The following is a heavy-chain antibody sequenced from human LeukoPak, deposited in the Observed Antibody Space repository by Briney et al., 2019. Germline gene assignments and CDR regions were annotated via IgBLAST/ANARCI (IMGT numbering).Heavy chain of an antibody. J-gene: IGHJ4*02. CDR1: GGTFSSYA. Sequence: SVKVSCKASGGTFSSYAISWVRQAPGQGLEWMGGIIPIFGTANYAQKFQGRVTITADESTSTAYMELSSLRSGDTAVYYCARSSRYSYGLEYWGQGTLVTVSS. V-gene: IGHV1-69*13. CDR3: ARSSRYSYGLEY. CDR2: IIPIFGTA. D-gene: IGHD5-18*01.